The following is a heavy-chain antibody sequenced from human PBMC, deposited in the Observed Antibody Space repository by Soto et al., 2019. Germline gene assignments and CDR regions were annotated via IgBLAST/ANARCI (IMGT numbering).Heavy chain of an antibody. CDR1: GGSISSYY. CDR3: ARSRVDCSGGSCYSGENAFDI. D-gene: IGHD2-15*01. CDR2: IYYSGST. Sequence: ASETLSLTCTVSGGSISSYYWSWIRQPPGKGLEWIGYIYYSGSTNYNPSLKSRVTISVDTSKNQFSLKLSSVTAADTAVYYCARSRVDCSGGSCYSGENAFDIWGQGTMVTVSS. J-gene: IGHJ3*02. V-gene: IGHV4-59*01.